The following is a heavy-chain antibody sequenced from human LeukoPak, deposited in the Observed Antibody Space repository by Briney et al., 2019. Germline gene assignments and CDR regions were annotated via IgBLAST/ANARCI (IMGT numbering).Heavy chain of an antibody. CDR3: ARDRPHNWFDP. V-gene: IGHV3-74*01. J-gene: IGHJ5*02. CDR2: IDNDGYNT. CDR1: GFTLNNHW. Sequence: GGCLRLSCAASGFTLNNHWVHWVRQAPGKGLEWVSRIDNDGYNTIYADSVKARFTASRDNAKNTLYLQMNSLRAEDTAVYYCARDRPHNWFDPWGQGTLVTVSS.